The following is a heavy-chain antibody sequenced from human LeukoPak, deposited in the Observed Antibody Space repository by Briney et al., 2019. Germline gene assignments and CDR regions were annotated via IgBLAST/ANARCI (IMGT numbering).Heavy chain of an antibody. CDR1: GFTFSNYA. CDR2: INHSGST. J-gene: IGHJ4*02. CDR3: ATLRGSTVTTSLDY. D-gene: IGHD4-17*01. Sequence: GSLRLSCAASGFTFSNYAMSWIRQPPGKGLEWIGEINHSGSTNYNPSLKSRVTISVDTSKNQFSLKLSSVTAADTAVYYCATLRGSTVTTSLDYWGQGTLVTVSS. V-gene: IGHV4-34*08.